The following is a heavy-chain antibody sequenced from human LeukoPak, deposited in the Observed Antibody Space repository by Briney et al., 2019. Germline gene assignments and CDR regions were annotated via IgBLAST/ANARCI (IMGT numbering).Heavy chain of an antibody. J-gene: IGHJ4*02. D-gene: IGHD2-2*02. CDR2: ISGNNGDNT. V-gene: IGHV3-23*01. CDR3: AKKACTSTSCYNNF. CDR1: GFTFSDYA. Sequence: TGGSLRLSCAASGFTFSDYAMSWVRQAPGKGLEWVSSISGNNGDNTFYEDSVKGRFTISRDNSKNTLFLQINSLRAEDTAVYYCAKKACTSTSCYNNFWGQGTLVTVSS.